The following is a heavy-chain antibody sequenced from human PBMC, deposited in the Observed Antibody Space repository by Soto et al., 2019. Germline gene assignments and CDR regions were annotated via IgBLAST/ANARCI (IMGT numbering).Heavy chain of an antibody. CDR1: GFTFRTYT. D-gene: IGHD2-2*01. V-gene: IGHV3-23*01. CDR2: IGSGGGT. Sequence: PGGSLRLSCVASGFTFRTYTMNWVRQAPGKGLEWVSAIGSGGGTYYADSVKGRFTISRDNSKNTLYLQMNSLRAEDTALYYCAKTSSTKAFDIWGQGTMVTVSS. CDR3: AKTSSTKAFDI. J-gene: IGHJ3*02.